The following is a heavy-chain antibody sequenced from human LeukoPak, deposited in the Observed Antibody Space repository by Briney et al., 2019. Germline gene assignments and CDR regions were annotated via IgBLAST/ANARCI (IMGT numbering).Heavy chain of an antibody. CDR3: ARRIDGMDV. CDR2: IYYSGST. V-gene: IGHV4-59*01. J-gene: IGHJ6*02. CDR1: GGSISNYY. Sequence: PSETLSLTCTVSGGSISNYYWSWIRQPPGKGLEWIGYIYYSGSTNYNPSLKSRVTISVDTSKNQFSLKLSSVTAADTAVYYCARRIDGMDVWGQGTTVTVSS.